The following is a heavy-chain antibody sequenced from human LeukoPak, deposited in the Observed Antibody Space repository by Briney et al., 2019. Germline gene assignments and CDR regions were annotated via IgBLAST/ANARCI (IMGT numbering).Heavy chain of an antibody. D-gene: IGHD3-22*01. CDR3: ARSSHSSGLDY. V-gene: IGHV3-11*04. CDR2: ISGTGNTI. CDR1: GLTFSDY. J-gene: IGHJ4*02. Sequence: GGSLRLSCAASGLTFSDYMSWIRQAPGKGLEWVSYISGTGNTIYYKDSLKGRFTISRDNAMELVFLQMSGLRPEDTAVYYCARSSHSSGLDYWGQGTLVTVSS.